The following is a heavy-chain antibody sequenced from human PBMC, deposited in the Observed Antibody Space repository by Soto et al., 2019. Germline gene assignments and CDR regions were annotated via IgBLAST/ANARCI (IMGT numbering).Heavy chain of an antibody. CDR3: AVPGRGDFDY. D-gene: IGHD5-12*01. CDR2: VYHSGTT. J-gene: IGHJ4*02. Sequence: ETLSLTCAVSGASIGTNNWWSWVRQPPGKGLEWIGEVYHSGTTNCNPSLKSRVTISIDKSKNQLSLTLTSMTAADTALYYCAVPGRGDFDYWSQGTLVTVSS. CDR1: GASIGTNNW. V-gene: IGHV4-4*02.